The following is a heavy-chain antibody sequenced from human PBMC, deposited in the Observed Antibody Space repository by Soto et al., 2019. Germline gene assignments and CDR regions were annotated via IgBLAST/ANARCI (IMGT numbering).Heavy chain of an antibody. Sequence: SGTVSLTCTVSHGSISSSSYYWGWIRQPPGKGLEWIGCIFYSGSTYYNPSLKSRDTISVDTSKKQFSLKLSSVTAEETVGCFCARHLTDYSCGSCCSDIPTYGIDFWGQGTTVTVSS. V-gene: IGHV4-39*01. CDR2: IFYSGST. J-gene: IGHJ6*02. D-gene: IGHD2-15*01. CDR1: HGSISSSSYY. CDR3: ARHLTDYSCGSCCSDIPTYGIDF.